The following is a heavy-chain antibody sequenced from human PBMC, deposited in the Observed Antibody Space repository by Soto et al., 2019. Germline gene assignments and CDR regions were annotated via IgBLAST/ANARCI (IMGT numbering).Heavy chain of an antibody. V-gene: IGHV1-69*13. D-gene: IGHD5-12*01. CDR3: AREIVNIVATLVGKRYYHMDV. Sequence: GASVQFSCKASGVTFSSYAISWVRQAPGQGLEWMGGIIPIFGTANYEQKFQGRVTITADESTSTAYMELSSLRSEDTAVYYCAREIVNIVATLVGKRYYHMDVWGQATTVTVSS. CDR2: IIPIFGTA. J-gene: IGHJ6*03. CDR1: GVTFSSYA.